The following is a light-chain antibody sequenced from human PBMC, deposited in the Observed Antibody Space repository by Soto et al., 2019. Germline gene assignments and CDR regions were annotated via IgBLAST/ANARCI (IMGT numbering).Light chain of an antibody. CDR3: CSSAGSYTSV. Sequence: QSALTQPRSVSGSPGQSVTISCTGTSSDVGGDNYVSWYQQHPGKAPKLMIYDVSKRPSGVPDRFSGSKSGNTASLAISGLQAEDEADYYCCSSAGSYTSVFGGGTKLTVL. V-gene: IGLV2-11*01. CDR1: SSDVGGDNY. J-gene: IGLJ3*02. CDR2: DVS.